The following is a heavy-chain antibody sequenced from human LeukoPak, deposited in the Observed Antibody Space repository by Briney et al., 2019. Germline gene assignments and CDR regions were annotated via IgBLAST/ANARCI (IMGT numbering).Heavy chain of an antibody. Sequence: GGSLRLSCAASGFTFSSYGMHWARQAPGKGLEWVEVISYDGSNKYYADSVKGRFTISRDNSKNTLYLQMNSLRAEDTAVYYCANLLRWEPYWGQGTLVTVSS. D-gene: IGHD4-23*01. CDR2: ISYDGSNK. CDR1: GFTFSSYG. J-gene: IGHJ4*02. CDR3: ANLLRWEPY. V-gene: IGHV3-30*18.